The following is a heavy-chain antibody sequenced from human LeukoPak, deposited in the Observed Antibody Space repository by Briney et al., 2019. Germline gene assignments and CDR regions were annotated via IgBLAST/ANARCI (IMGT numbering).Heavy chain of an antibody. Sequence: GGSLRLSCAASGFIFSSYWMYWVRQAPGKGLVWVAHINSDGSNTNYADSVKGRFTISRDNAENKVYLQMNSLGAEDTAVYYCTRLRGESPRWFDPWGQGTLVTVSS. D-gene: IGHD3-10*01. J-gene: IGHJ5*02. V-gene: IGHV3-74*01. CDR1: GFIFSSYW. CDR2: INSDGSNT. CDR3: TRLRGESPRWFDP.